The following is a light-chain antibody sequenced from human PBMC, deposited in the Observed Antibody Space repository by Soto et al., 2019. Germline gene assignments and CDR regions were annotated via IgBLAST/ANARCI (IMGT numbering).Light chain of an antibody. CDR3: SSYTGTSDFYV. CDR2: EVT. CDR1: SSDVDRFNF. V-gene: IGLV2-8*01. Sequence: QSVLTQPPSASRSPGHSVTISCTGTSSDVDRFNFVSWYQQHPGKAPKLLIYEVTKRPSGVPDRFSGSKSGNAASLTVSGLQAEDEADYFCSSYTGTSDFYVFGNGTKVTVL. J-gene: IGLJ1*01.